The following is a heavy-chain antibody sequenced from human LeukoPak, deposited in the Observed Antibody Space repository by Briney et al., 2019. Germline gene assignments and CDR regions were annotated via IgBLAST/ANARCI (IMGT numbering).Heavy chain of an antibody. D-gene: IGHD3-22*01. CDR3: ARSHSIIGYGYDSSGYYLYFDY. Sequence: PSETLSLTCTVSGGSISSSSYYWGWIRQPPGKGLEWIGSIYYSGSTYYNPSLKSRVTISVDTSKNQFSLKLSSVTAADTAVYYCARSHSIIGYGYDSSGYYLYFDYWGQGTLVTVSS. CDR1: GGSISSSSYY. J-gene: IGHJ4*02. V-gene: IGHV4-39*07. CDR2: IYYSGST.